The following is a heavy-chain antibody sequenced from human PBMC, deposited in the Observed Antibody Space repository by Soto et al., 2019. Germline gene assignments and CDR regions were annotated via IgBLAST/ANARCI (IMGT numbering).Heavy chain of an antibody. Sequence: SETLSLTCGVSGYSLSSGYYWAWVRQPPGKGLEWIGSMNYRGKTYYNPSLKSRVTISLDASKNQVSLKVTSVTAADTAVYHCARGGDDYVPYIDYWGQGPLVTVSS. CDR3: ARGGDDYVPYIDY. J-gene: IGHJ4*02. CDR1: GYSLSSGYY. V-gene: IGHV4-38-2*01. D-gene: IGHD3-16*01. CDR2: MNYRGKT.